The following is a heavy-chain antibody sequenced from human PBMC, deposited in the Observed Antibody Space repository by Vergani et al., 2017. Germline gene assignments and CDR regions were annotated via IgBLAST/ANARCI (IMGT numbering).Heavy chain of an antibody. V-gene: IGHV4-34*01. D-gene: IGHD6-13*01. CDR3: APQEGSIAAPRGPGY. CDR2: INHSGST. CDR1: GGSFSGYY. J-gene: IGHJ4*02. Sequence: QVQLQQWGAGLLKPSETLSLTCAVYGGSFSGYYWSWIRQPPGKGLEWIGEINHSGSTNYNPSLKSPVTISVDTSKNQFSLKLSSVTAADTAVYYCAPQEGSIAAPRGPGYWGQGTLVTVSS.